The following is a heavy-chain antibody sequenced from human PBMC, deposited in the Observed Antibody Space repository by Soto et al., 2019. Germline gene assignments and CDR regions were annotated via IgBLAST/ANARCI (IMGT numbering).Heavy chain of an antibody. CDR2: INHSGST. Sequence: PAGTLSLTCAAYGVSFSGYYLNWVRQPPGKGLEWIGEINHSGSTNYNPSLKSRVTISVDTSKNQFSLKLSSVTAADTAVYYCARIFGSSVYYYFGMDVWGQGTTVT. CDR3: ARIFGSSVYYYFGMDV. V-gene: IGHV4-34*01. CDR1: GVSFSGYY. D-gene: IGHD6-19*01. J-gene: IGHJ6*02.